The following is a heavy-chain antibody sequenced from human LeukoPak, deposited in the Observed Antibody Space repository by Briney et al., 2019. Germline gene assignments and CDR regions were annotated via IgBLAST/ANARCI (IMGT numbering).Heavy chain of an antibody. CDR3: ARSTYYGGNSREDY. J-gene: IGHJ4*02. CDR2: MNPNSGNT. D-gene: IGHD4-23*01. Sequence: GASVKVSCKASGYTFTSYDINWVRRATGQGLEWMGWMNPNSGNTGYAQKFQGRVTMTRNTSISTAYMELSSLRSEDTAVYYCARSTYYGGNSREDYWGQGTLVTVSS. V-gene: IGHV1-8*01. CDR1: GYTFTSYD.